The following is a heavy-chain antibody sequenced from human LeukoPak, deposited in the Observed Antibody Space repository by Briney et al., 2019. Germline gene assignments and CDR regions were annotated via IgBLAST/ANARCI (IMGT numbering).Heavy chain of an antibody. V-gene: IGHV3-23*03. D-gene: IGHD5-12*01. J-gene: IGHJ4*02. CDR3: AKRGYSAYDPFDY. CDR1: GFTFSRYA. Sequence: GGSLRLSCAASGFTFSRYATSWVRQAPGKGLEWVSVIYSGGSTYYADSVKGRFTISRDNSKNTLYLQMNSLRAEDTAVYFCAKRGYSAYDPFDYWGQGTLVTVSS. CDR2: IYSGGST.